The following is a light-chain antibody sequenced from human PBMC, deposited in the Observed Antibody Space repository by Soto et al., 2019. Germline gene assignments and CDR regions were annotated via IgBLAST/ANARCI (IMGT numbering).Light chain of an antibody. Sequence: IVMTQSPATLSVSPGESATLSCRASQSVKTNLAWYQQVVGHAPRLLIYGASTRATGVPARFSASGSGTDFTLTNSSLQSEDFAVYYCQQYDNWVTFGPGTKV. V-gene: IGKV3-15*01. J-gene: IGKJ3*01. CDR1: QSVKTN. CDR2: GAS. CDR3: QQYDNWVT.